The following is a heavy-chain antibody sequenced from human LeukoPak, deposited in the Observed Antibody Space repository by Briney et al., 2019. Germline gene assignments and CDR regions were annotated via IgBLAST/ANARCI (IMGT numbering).Heavy chain of an antibody. CDR3: ARDLMVSCSSTSCSVAPSDF. Sequence: SVKVSCKASGGTFSSYAITWVRQAPGQGLEWMGRIIPILGIATYAQNFQGRVTITADKSTSTAYMELSSLRSEDTAVYYCARDLMVSCSSTSCSVAPSDFWGQGTLVTVSS. J-gene: IGHJ4*02. D-gene: IGHD2-2*01. CDR2: IIPILGIA. CDR1: GGTFSSYA. V-gene: IGHV1-69*04.